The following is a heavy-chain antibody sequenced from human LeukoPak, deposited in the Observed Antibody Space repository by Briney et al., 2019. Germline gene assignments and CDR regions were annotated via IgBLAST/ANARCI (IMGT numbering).Heavy chain of an antibody. CDR2: TYTRGST. Sequence: KPSETLSLTCTVSGGSISSYYWSWIRQPPGKRLEWIGYTYTRGSTNYNPSLRSRVTISADTSKNQFTLKLSSVTAADTAVYYCEVKGYWGQGTLVTVSS. CDR3: EVKGY. D-gene: IGHD4-11*01. CDR1: GGSISSYY. J-gene: IGHJ4*02. V-gene: IGHV4-59*03.